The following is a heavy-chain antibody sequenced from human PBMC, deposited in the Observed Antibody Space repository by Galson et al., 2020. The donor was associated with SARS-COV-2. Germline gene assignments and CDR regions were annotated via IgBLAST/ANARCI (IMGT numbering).Heavy chain of an antibody. Sequence: ASETLSLTCTVSGDSISTYYWSWIRQPPGRGLEWIGYTYNSGNTNYNRGTATYNPSLKSRVTISVDTSKNQFSLKLSSLTAADTAVYYCARAPSGGPGIRTLDIWGQGTMVTVSS. J-gene: IGHJ3*02. CDR2: TYNSGNT. CDR1: GDSISTYY. CDR3: ARAPSGGPGIRTLDI. V-gene: IGHV4-59*01. D-gene: IGHD2-15*01.